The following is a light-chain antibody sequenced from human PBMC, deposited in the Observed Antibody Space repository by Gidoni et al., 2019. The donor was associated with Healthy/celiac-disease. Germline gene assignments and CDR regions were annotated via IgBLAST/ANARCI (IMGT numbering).Light chain of an antibody. V-gene: IGLV2-23*01. CDR2: EGS. CDR3: CSYAGSSTLVV. Sequence: QSALTQTASVSGSPGQSITISCTGTSSDVGSYNLVSWYQQNPGKAPKLMIYEGSKRPSGVSNLFSGSKSGNTASLTISGLQAEDEADYYCCSYAGSSTLVVFGGGTKLTVL. J-gene: IGLJ2*01. CDR1: SSDVGSYNL.